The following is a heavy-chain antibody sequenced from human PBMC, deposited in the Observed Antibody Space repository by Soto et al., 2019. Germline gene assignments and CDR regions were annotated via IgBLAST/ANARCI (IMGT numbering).Heavy chain of an antibody. CDR1: GYTFTSNG. CDR2: ISAYRGNT. CDR3: ARDTGNYFDY. Sequence: QVQLVQSGAEVKKPGASVKVSCKTSGYTFTSNGISWVRQAPGQGLEWMGWISAYRGNTNYAQKVKGRVTMTTDTSTSKAYMEMRSLRSDDTAVYYWARDTGNYFDYWGQGTLVTVSS. V-gene: IGHV1-18*01. J-gene: IGHJ4*02.